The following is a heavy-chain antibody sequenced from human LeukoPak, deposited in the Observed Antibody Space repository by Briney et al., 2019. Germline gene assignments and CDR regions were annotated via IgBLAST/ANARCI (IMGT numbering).Heavy chain of an antibody. Sequence: GGSLRLSCAASGFTFSRYAMHWVRQAPGKGLEWVAVISYDGSNKYYADSLKRRITISRDNSKNTLSLQMNSLRAEDTAVYYCARDQVRYCSGGSCYSDQLKYYYSYGMDVWGQGTTVTVSS. D-gene: IGHD2-15*01. V-gene: IGHV3-30*04. J-gene: IGHJ6*02. CDR2: ISYDGSNK. CDR3: ARDQVRYCSGGSCYSDQLKYYYSYGMDV. CDR1: GFTFSRYA.